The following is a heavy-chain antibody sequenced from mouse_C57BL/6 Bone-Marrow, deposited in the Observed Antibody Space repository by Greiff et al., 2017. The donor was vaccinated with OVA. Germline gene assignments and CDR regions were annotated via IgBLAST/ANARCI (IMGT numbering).Heavy chain of an antibody. V-gene: IGHV5-17*01. D-gene: IGHD3-3*01. CDR1: GFTFSDYG. CDR2: ISSGSSTI. CDR3: ARNGGKGWYFDY. J-gene: IGHJ2*01. Sequence: EVHLVESGGGLVKPGGSLKLSCAASGFTFSDYGMHWVRQAPEKGLEWVAYISSGSSTIYYADTVKGRFTISRDNAKNTLFLQMTSLRSEDTAMYYCARNGGKGWYFDYWGQGTTLTVSS.